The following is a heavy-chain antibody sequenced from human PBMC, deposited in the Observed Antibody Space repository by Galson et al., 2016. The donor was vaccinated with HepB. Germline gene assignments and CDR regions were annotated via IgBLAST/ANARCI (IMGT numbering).Heavy chain of an antibody. CDR1: GFRFNTYA. CDR2: ISYDGNKK. D-gene: IGHD2-21*02. J-gene: IGHJ4*02. CDR3: ARVRYASLVVPGNPIDY. Sequence: SLRLSCAASGFRFNTYAMYWVRQAPGKGLEWVAIISYDGNKKFYGDSVKGRFTISRDDSKYTLSLQMINLRPEDTAVYFCARVRYASLVVPGNPIDYWGQGALVTVSS. V-gene: IGHV3-30*14.